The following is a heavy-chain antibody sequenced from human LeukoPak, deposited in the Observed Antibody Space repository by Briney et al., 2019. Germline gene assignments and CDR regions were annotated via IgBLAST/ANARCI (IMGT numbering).Heavy chain of an antibody. D-gene: IGHD2-15*01. J-gene: IGHJ6*02. Sequence: SGGSLRLSCAASGFTFSDHYMDWVRQAPGKGLEWVGRTRNKANSYTTEYAASVKGRFTISRDDSKNSLYLQMNSLKTEDTAVYYCARVGPTYCGGGSCYSDYYYGMDVWGQGTTVTVSS. CDR1: GFTFSDHY. V-gene: IGHV3-72*01. CDR2: TRNKANSYTT. CDR3: ARVGPTYCGGGSCYSDYYYGMDV.